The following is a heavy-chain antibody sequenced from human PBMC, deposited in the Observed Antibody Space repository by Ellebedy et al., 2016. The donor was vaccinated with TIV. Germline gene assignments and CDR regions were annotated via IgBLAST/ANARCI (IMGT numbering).Heavy chain of an antibody. J-gene: IGHJ4*02. D-gene: IGHD3-22*01. CDR1: GFSFGSYW. V-gene: IGHV3-74*03. CDR3: AKDGSSGYHG. Sequence: GESLKISCAASGFSFGSYWMLWVRQPPGKGLEWVSRIKPDGSDITYADSVRGRFTISRDNSKNTLYLQMNSLRAEDTAVYYCAKDGSSGYHGWGQGTLVTVSS. CDR2: IKPDGSDI.